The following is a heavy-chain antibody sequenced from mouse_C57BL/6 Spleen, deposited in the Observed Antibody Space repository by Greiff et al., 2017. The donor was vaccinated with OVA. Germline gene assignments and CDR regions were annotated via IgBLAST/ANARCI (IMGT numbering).Heavy chain of an antibody. CDR1: GFSLTSSA. CDR3: AINSYYGSSYAMDY. Sequence: VQGVESGPGLVAPSQSLSITCTVSGFSLTSSAISWVRQPPGKGLEWLGEIWTGGGTNYNSALKSRLTISKDNSKIQVFLKMNSHQTDDTARYYSAINSYYGSSYAMDYWGQGTSVTVSS. CDR2: IWTGGGT. J-gene: IGHJ4*01. V-gene: IGHV2-9-1*01. D-gene: IGHD1-1*01.